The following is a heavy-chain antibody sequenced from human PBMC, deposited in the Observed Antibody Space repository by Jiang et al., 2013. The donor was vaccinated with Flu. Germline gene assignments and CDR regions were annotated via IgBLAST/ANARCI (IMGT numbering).Heavy chain of an antibody. Sequence: GAEVKKPGSSVKVSCKASGGTFSSYAISWVRQAPGQGLEWMGGIIPIFGTANYAQKFQGRVTITADESTSTAYMELSSLRSEDTAVYYCAGYYYDSSGYYYYGMDVWGQGTTVTVSS. D-gene: IGHD3-22*01. CDR3: AGYYYDSSGYYYYGMDV. J-gene: IGHJ6*02. V-gene: IGHV1-69*01. CDR1: GGTFSSYA. CDR2: IIPIFGTA.